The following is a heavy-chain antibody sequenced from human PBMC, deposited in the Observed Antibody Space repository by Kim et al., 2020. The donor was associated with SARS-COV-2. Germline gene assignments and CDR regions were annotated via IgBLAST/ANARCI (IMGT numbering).Heavy chain of an antibody. CDR1: GYTLSELS. J-gene: IGHJ4*02. Sequence: ASVKVSCKVSGYTLSELSIHWVRQVPGKGLEWMGGFDTDDGEIIYAQKFQGRVTMTETTSADTAYMELSSLRSEDTAFYYCATFPSSIVVSGFSYFDYWCQGTLVTFSS. V-gene: IGHV1-24*01. CDR3: ATFPSSIVVSGFSYFDY. D-gene: IGHD6-19*01. CDR2: FDTDDGEI.